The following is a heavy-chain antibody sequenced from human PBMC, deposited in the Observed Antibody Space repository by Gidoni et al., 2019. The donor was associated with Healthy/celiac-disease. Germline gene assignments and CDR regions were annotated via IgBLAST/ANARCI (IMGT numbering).Heavy chain of an antibody. Sequence: EVQLVESGGGLVKPGGSLRLSCAASGVTFSNAWMSWVRQAPGKGLEGGGRIKSKTDGGTTDYAAPVKGRFTISRDDSKNTRYLQMNSLKTEDTAVYYCTTDRVGATTRVKDYWGQGTLVTVSS. CDR2: IKSKTDGGTT. V-gene: IGHV3-15*01. D-gene: IGHD1-26*01. CDR1: GVTFSNAW. J-gene: IGHJ4*02. CDR3: TTDRVGATTRVKDY.